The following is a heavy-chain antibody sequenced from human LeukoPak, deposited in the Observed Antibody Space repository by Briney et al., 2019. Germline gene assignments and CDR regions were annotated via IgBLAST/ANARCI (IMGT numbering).Heavy chain of an antibody. CDR3: AKQLGYCSDGSCYFPY. J-gene: IGHJ4*02. CDR2: ISNNGGYT. D-gene: IGHD2-15*01. CDR1: GMTLSNYA. V-gene: IGHV3-23*01. Sequence: GGSLRLSCVVSGMTLSNYAMSWVRQAPGKGLEWVSAISNNGGYTYYADSVQGRFTISRDNSKSTLCLQMNSLRAEDTAVYYCAKQLGYCSDGSCYFPYWGQGTLVTVSS.